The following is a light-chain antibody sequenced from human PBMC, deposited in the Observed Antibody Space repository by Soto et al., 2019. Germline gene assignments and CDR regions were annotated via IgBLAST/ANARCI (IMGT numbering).Light chain of an antibody. CDR2: SNN. V-gene: IGLV1-44*01. CDR3: APWDDTLNGWV. CDR1: ISNIGRNT. Sequence: QAVVTQPPSASGTPGQRVTISCSGSISNIGRNTVNWYQHVPGTAPKLLIYSNNQRPSGVPDRFSGSKSGTSASLAINGLQSEDEADYYCAPWDDTLNGWVFGGGTKVTVL. J-gene: IGLJ3*02.